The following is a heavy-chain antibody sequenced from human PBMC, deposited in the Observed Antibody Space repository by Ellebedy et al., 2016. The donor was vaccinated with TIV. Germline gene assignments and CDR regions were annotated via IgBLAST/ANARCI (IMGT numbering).Heavy chain of an antibody. CDR2: INHSGST. J-gene: IGHJ6*03. CDR3: ARGRLSCGSTSCTTGRIRYMDV. D-gene: IGHD2-2*01. V-gene: IGHV4-34*01. Sequence: SETLSLXXAVYGGSFSGYYWSWIRQPPGKGLEWIGEINHSGSTNYNPSLKSRVTISVDTSKNQFSLKLSSETAADTAVYYCARGRLSCGSTSCTTGRIRYMDVWGKGTTVTVSS. CDR1: GGSFSGYY.